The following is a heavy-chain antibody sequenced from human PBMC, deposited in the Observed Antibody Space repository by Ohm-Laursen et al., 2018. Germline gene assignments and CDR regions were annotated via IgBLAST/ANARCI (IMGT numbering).Heavy chain of an antibody. V-gene: IGHV4-61*01. CDR1: GGSVSSGNYY. J-gene: IGHJ4*02. CDR3: VRLYCSRTSCYIAD. Sequence: TLSLTCPVSGGSVSSGNYYWSWIRQPTGKGLEWIGYISYSGSANYNPSLKSRVTISLDTSKNQFSLKLSTVTAVDTAVYYCVRLYCSRTSCYIADWGQGTLATVSP. CDR2: ISYSGSA. D-gene: IGHD2-2*02.